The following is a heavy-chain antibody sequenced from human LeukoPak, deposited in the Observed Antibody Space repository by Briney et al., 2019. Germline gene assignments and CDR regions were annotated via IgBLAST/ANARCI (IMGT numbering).Heavy chain of an antibody. D-gene: IGHD1-26*01. CDR3: ARGRIVGARPVAFDI. CDR2: ISGSGGST. J-gene: IGHJ3*02. CDR1: GFTFSSYW. Sequence: PGGSLRLSCAASGFTFSSYWMHWVRQAPGKGLEWVSAISGSGGSTYYADSVKGRFTISRDNSKNTLYLQMNSLRAEDTAVYYCARGRIVGARPVAFDIWGQGTMVTVSS. V-gene: IGHV3-23*01.